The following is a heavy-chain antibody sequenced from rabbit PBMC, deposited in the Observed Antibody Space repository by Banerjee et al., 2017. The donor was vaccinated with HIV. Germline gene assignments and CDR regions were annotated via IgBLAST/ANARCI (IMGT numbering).Heavy chain of an antibody. D-gene: IGHD5-1*01. V-gene: IGHV1S40*01. J-gene: IGHJ4*01. CDR3: ARSYGSTVYAFNL. CDR1: GFSFSSGYW. CDR2: IDGDSSSRT. Sequence: QSLEESGGDLVKPGASLTLTCTASGFSFSSGYWICWVRQAPGKGLEWIAYIDGDSSSRTWYASWAKGRFTISKTSSTTVTLQMTSLTAADTATYFCARSYGSTVYAFNLWGQGTLVTVS.